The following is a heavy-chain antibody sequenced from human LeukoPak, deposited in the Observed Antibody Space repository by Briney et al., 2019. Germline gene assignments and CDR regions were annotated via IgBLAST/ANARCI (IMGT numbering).Heavy chain of an antibody. J-gene: IGHJ4*02. V-gene: IGHV3-23*01. CDR1: GFTFSSYA. Sequence: GGSLNPSVAASGFTFSSYAITWVPQAPGRGLEWVSVITGSGDSTYYADSVKGRFTISRDNSKNTLYLQMNSLRDEDRGVYYCAKDRVCSGGRGYLDYWGRGTWLPVSS. D-gene: IGHD2-15*01. CDR3: AKDRVCSGGRGYLDY. CDR2: ITGSGDST.